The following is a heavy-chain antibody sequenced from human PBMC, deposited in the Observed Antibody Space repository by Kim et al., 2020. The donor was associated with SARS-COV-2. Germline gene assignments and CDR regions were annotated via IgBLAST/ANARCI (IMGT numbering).Heavy chain of an antibody. J-gene: IGHJ5*02. V-gene: IGHV3-11*01. CDR3: ARDQFPGYSSGWYGVGYSGPPTNNWFDP. CDR1: GFTFSDYY. CDR2: ISSSGSTI. D-gene: IGHD6-19*01. Sequence: GGSLRLSCAASGFTFSDYYMSWIRQAPGKGLEWVSYISSSGSTIYYADSVKGRFTISRDNAKNSLYLQMNSLRAEDTAVYYCARDQFPGYSSGWYGVGYSGPPTNNWFDPWGQGTLVTVSS.